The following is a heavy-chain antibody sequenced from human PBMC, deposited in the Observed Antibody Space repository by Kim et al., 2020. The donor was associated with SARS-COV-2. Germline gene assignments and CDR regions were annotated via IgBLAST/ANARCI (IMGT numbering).Heavy chain of an antibody. Sequence: GGSLRLSCAASGFTFSDYYMSWIRQAPGKGLEWVSYISSSSSYTNYADSVKGRFTISRDNAKNSLYLQMNSLRAEDTAVYYCARFNKYNSSSWWPPLYYFDYWGQGTLVTVSS. CDR3: ARFNKYNSSSWWPPLYYFDY. CDR2: ISSSSSYT. V-gene: IGHV3-11*06. J-gene: IGHJ4*02. CDR1: GFTFSDYY. D-gene: IGHD6-13*01.